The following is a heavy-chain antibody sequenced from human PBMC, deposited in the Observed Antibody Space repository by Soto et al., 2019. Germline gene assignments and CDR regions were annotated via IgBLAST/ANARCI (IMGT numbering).Heavy chain of an antibody. D-gene: IGHD3-9*01. Sequence: TLSLTCTVSGGSISSSSYYWGWIRQPPGKGLEWIGSIYYSGSTYYNPSLKSRVTISVDTSKNQFSLKLSSVTAADTAVYYCGGVLRYFYWVISTYTTYPDGSWGQGTLVTVSS. J-gene: IGHJ5*02. V-gene: IGHV4-39*01. CDR1: GGSISSSSYY. CDR2: IYYSGST. CDR3: GGVLRYFYWVISTYTTYPDGS.